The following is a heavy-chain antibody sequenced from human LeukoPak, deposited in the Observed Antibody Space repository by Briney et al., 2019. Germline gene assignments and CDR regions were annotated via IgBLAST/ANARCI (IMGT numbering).Heavy chain of an antibody. CDR1: GSTFSDYN. V-gene: IGHV3-11*04. D-gene: IGHD6-19*01. Sequence: GGSLRLSCAASGSTFSDYNMRWIRQAPGKGLEWVSSISRSGSTKYYADSVKGRFTISRDNAKNTLYLQMNSLRADDTAVYYCARSRWLDAFDYWGQGTLVTVSS. J-gene: IGHJ4*02. CDR3: ARSRWLDAFDY. CDR2: ISRSGSTK.